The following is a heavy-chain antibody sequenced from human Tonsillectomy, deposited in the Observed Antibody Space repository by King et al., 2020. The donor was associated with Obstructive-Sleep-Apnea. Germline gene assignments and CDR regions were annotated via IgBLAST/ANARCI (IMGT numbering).Heavy chain of an antibody. J-gene: IGHJ4*02. CDR1: GFTFSSYA. CDR3: AKDPLGVGATYSFDY. CDR2: LSGSAGIT. D-gene: IGHD1-26*01. V-gene: IGHV3-23*04. Sequence: VQLVESGGGLVQPGGSLRLSCAASGFTFSSYAMSWVRQAPGKGLEWVSGLSGSAGITYYADFVKGRFTISRDNSKNTLYLQMNSLRAEDTAVYYCAKDPLGVGATYSFDYWGQGTLVTVSS.